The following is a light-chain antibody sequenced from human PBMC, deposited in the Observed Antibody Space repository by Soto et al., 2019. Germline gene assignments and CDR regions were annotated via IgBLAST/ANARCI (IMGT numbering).Light chain of an antibody. J-gene: IGKJ4*01. CDR3: QQRSNWPF. V-gene: IGKV3-11*01. Sequence: EVLLTQSPATLSLSPGERATLSCRASQSVGNFLAWYQLKPGQPPRLLIYDASIRVTGIPARLSGSGSGTDFSLTISSLEPEDFPIYYCQQRSNWPFFGGGTKVDIK. CDR1: QSVGNF. CDR2: DAS.